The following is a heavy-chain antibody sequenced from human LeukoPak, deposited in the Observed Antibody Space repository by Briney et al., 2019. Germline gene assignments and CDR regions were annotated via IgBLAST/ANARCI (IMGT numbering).Heavy chain of an antibody. CDR2: ISSSSRYI. D-gene: IGHD4-11*01. CDR1: GFTFSSYS. V-gene: IGHV3-21*01. CDR3: AREVDNSNYPSGIY. Sequence: GGSLRLACAASGFTFSSYSITWVRQAPGKGLEWVSSISSSSRYIYYADSVKGRFTISRDNAKNSLYLQMNSLRAEDTAVYYCAREVDNSNYPSGIYWGQGTLVTVSS. J-gene: IGHJ4*02.